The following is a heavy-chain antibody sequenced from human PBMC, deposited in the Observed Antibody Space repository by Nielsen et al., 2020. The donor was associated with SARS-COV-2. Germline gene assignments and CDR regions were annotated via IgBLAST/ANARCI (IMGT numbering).Heavy chain of an antibody. D-gene: IGHD3-16*01. Sequence: WIRQPPGKGLEWVAVISHDGRNTYNADSVRGRFTISRDNPENTLYMQMNSLRAEDTAVYYCAARGITFGSLEAGPAFDIWGQGTMVTVSS. CDR3: AARGITFGSLEAGPAFDI. CDR2: ISHDGRNT. V-gene: IGHV3-30*03. J-gene: IGHJ3*02.